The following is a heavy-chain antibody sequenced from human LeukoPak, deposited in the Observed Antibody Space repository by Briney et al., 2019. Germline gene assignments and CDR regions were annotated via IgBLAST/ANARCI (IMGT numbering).Heavy chain of an antibody. CDR1: GFSFSSYW. D-gene: IGHD5-18*01. CDR3: ARGGPDTAMAHEY. CDR2: VSSDERTT. J-gene: IGHJ4*02. V-gene: IGHV3-74*01. Sequence: TGGSLRLSCAASGFSFSSYWMHWVRQAPGEGLVWVSRVSSDERTTSYADSVKGRFTVSRDNAKNTVYLQMNSLRVEDTAVYYCARGGPDTAMAHEYWGQGTLVTVST.